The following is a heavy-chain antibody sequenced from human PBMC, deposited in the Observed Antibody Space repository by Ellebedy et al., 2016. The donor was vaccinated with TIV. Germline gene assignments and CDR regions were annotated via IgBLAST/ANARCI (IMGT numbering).Heavy chain of an antibody. V-gene: IGHV1-46*01. CDR2: INPTGGST. D-gene: IGHD6-13*01. CDR1: GYTFTTFY. Sequence: ASVKVSCXASGYTFTTFYMHWVRQAPGQGLEWRGIINPTGGSTTYAQKFQGRVTMTRDTSTSTVYMELSSLRSEDTAVYYCASRSRSGLVAVGNDYYAMDVWGQGTTVTVSS. J-gene: IGHJ6*02. CDR3: ASRSRSGLVAVGNDYYAMDV.